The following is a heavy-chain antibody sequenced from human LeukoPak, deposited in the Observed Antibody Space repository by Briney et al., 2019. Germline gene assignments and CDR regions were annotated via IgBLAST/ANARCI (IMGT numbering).Heavy chain of an antibody. Sequence: PSETLSLTCAVYGGSFSGYHWSWIRQPPGKGLEWIGEINHSGSTNYNPSLKSRVTISVDTSKNQFSLKLSSVTAADTAVYYCARLIVVVPAAIRYFDYWGQGTLVTVSS. CDR2: INHSGST. V-gene: IGHV4-34*01. CDR3: ARLIVVVPAAIRYFDY. CDR1: GGSFSGYH. D-gene: IGHD2-2*01. J-gene: IGHJ4*02.